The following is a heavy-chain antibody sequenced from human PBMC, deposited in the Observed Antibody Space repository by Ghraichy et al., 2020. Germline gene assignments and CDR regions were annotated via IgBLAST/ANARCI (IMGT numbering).Heavy chain of an antibody. CDR1: GFTFSSYS. CDR3: ARDHEQLWFADAFDI. Sequence: GGSLRLSCAASGFTFSSYSMNWVRQAPGKGLEWVSSISSSSSYIYYADSVKGRFTISRDNAKNSLYLQMNSLRAEDTAVYYCARDHEQLWFADAFDIWGQGTMVTVSS. J-gene: IGHJ3*02. CDR2: ISSSSSYI. V-gene: IGHV3-21*01. D-gene: IGHD5-18*01.